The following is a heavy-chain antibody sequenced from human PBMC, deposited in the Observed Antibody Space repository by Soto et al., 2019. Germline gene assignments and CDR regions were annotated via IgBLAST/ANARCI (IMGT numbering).Heavy chain of an antibody. CDR2: ISSRSDI. V-gene: IGHV3-21*01. CDR1: GFTFSNFS. J-gene: IGHJ6*02. Sequence: PGGSLRLSCVGSGFTFSNFSINWVRQAPGKGLEWVSSISSRSDIYYADSLKGRFTISRDNAKNSVSLQMNSLRAEDTAVCYCAREYTAWPLAYGLDVWGQGTTVTVSS. D-gene: IGHD2-2*02. CDR3: AREYTAWPLAYGLDV.